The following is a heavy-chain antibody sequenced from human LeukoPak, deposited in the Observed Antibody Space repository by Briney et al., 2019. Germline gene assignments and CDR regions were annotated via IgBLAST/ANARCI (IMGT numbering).Heavy chain of an antibody. CDR2: IYHSGST. CDR3: ARGLGKWELMRGTGVFDY. V-gene: IGHV4-4*02. D-gene: IGHD1-26*01. J-gene: IGHJ4*02. Sequence: PSGTLSLTCAVSGGSISSSNWWSWVRQPPGKGLEWIGEIYHSGSTNYNPSLKSRVTISVDKSKNQFSLKLSSVTAADTAVYYCARGLGKWELMRGTGVFDYWGQGTLVTVSS. CDR1: GGSISSSNW.